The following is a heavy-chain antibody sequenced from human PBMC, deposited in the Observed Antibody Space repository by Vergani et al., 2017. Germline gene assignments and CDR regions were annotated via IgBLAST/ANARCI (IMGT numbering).Heavy chain of an antibody. Sequence: QVQLQESGPGLVKSSETLSLTCSVSFDSIRNLYCNWIRQPPGKGLGWIGSIHYSENTNYNPSLKTRVTISVDTSKNQVSLTLTSVTAADTAVYYCASDTHSGQRADRWGQGILVTVTS. CDR3: ASDTHSGQRADR. J-gene: IGHJ5*02. CDR2: IHYSENT. V-gene: IGHV4-59*11. CDR1: FDSIRNLY. D-gene: IGHD6-19*01.